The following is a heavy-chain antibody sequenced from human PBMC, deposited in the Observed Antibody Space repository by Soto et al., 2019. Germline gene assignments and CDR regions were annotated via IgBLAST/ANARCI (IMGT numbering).Heavy chain of an antibody. CDR1: GFTFSDYN. J-gene: IGHJ6*02. V-gene: IGHV3-11*05. D-gene: IGHD1-1*01. Sequence: PGGSLRLSCAASGFTFSDYNMNWIRQAPGKGLEWVSYISSNSLYINYADSVKGRFTISRDNAKNSLYLQMNSLRDEDTAVYHCVKGYWKGDVWGQGTTVTVSS. CDR2: ISSNSLYI. CDR3: VKGYWKGDV.